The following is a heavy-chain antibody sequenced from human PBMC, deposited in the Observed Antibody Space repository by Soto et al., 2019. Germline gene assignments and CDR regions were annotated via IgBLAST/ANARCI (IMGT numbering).Heavy chain of an antibody. CDR2: IIPIFGTA. V-gene: IGHV1-69*01. Sequence: QVQLVQSGAEVKKPGSSVKVSCKASGGTFSSYAISWVRQAPGQGLEWMGGIIPIFGTANYAQKFQGRVTITADGSTSTAYMELSRLGSEDTAVYYCAREDCSGGSCYSGPLDYWGQGTLVTVSS. J-gene: IGHJ4*02. D-gene: IGHD2-15*01. CDR1: GGTFSSYA. CDR3: AREDCSGGSCYSGPLDY.